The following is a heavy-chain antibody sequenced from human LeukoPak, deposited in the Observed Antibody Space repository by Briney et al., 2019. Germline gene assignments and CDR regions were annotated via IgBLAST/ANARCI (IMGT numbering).Heavy chain of an antibody. V-gene: IGHV1-2*02. CDR2: INPNSGGT. Sequence: GASVKVSCRASGCNFAGFYMHWVRQAPGHGLEWMGWINPNSGGTNYAQTFQGRVTVTSDTTMSTAYMELTRLTSDDSAMYYCARSKYDVLTGSPDYWGQGTLVTVSS. J-gene: IGHJ4*02. CDR3: ARSKYDVLTGSPDY. D-gene: IGHD3-9*01. CDR1: GCNFAGFY.